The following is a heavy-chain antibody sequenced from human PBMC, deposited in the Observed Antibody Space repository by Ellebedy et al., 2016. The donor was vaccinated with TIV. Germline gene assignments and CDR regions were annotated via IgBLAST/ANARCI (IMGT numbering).Heavy chain of an antibody. CDR3: ARAASGIVVVNHWGY. CDR2: ISGSGGST. Sequence: GESLKISCAASGFTFSNYAMSWVRQAPGKGLEWVSGISGSGGSTYYAESVKGRFTISRDNSKNTLYLQMNSLRAEDTAVYYCARAASGIVVVNHWGYWGQGTLVTVSS. CDR1: GFTFSNYA. J-gene: IGHJ4*02. D-gene: IGHD3-22*01. V-gene: IGHV3-23*01.